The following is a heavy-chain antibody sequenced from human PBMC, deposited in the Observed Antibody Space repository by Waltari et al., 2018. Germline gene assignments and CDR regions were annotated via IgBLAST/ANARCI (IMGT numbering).Heavy chain of an antibody. CDR3: ARDLED. CDR1: GYSISSDYY. Sequence: QVQLQESGPGLVKASETLSLTCAVSGYSISSDYYWVWFRQPPGKGLEWIGSIYHSGSTYYNPSLKSRVTISLDTSKNQFSLKLSSVTAADTAVYYCARDLEDWGQGTLVTVSS. J-gene: IGHJ4*02. V-gene: IGHV4-38-2*02. CDR2: IYHSGST.